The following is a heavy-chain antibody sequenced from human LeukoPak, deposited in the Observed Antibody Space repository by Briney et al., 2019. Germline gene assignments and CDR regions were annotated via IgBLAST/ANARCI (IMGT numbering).Heavy chain of an antibody. Sequence: QTGGSLRLSCVASGFTFSSYWMHWVRQAPGKGLVWVSRINSDGSSTTYADSVKGRFTISRDNAKNTLSLQMNSLRAEDTAVYYCARAHSSGWYNDYYYYMDVWGKGTTVTVSS. V-gene: IGHV3-74*01. CDR1: GFTFSSYW. CDR3: ARAHSSGWYNDYYYYMDV. D-gene: IGHD6-19*01. J-gene: IGHJ6*03. CDR2: INSDGSST.